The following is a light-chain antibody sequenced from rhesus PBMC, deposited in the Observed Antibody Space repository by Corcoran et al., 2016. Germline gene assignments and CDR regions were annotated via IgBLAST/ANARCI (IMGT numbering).Light chain of an antibody. CDR2: ASS. J-gene: IGKJ1*01. CDR3: QQHNRYTPWT. V-gene: IGKV1-19*01. CDR1: PGISSW. Sequence: DIQMTQSPSSLSASVGDKVTITCHASPGISSWLAWYQQKPGKAPKPLIYASSSLQSGVPSRVRGSGSGTDYTLTISSLQPADFAISYCQQHNRYTPWTFGQGTKVEIK.